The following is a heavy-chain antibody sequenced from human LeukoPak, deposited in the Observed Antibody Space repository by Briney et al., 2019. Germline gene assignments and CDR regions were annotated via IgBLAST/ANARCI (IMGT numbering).Heavy chain of an antibody. D-gene: IGHD3-22*01. J-gene: IGHJ5*02. CDR1: GFNFRSYG. Sequence: GGSLRLSYEASGFNFRSYGMNWVRQASDKGLEWVAVISYDGTNKYYADSVKGRFTISRDNAKNSLYLQMNSLRAEDTALYYCAKDTGYYYDSSNYFTWGQGTLVTVSP. CDR3: AKDTGYYYDSSNYFT. CDR2: ISYDGTNK. V-gene: IGHV3-30*18.